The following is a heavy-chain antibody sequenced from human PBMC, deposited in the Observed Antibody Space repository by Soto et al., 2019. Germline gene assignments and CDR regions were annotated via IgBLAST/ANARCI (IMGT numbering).Heavy chain of an antibody. Sequence: GGSLRLSCAASGFTFSSYAMGWVRQGPGKGLEWVAVVSIGGSTHYADSVRGRFTISRDNSKKTLSLQMKSLTAEDTSVYFYAKRSGACGHFDYWGQGDLVTVSS. CDR1: GFTFSSYA. CDR3: AKRSGACGHFDY. CDR2: VSIGGST. D-gene: IGHD2-8*02. J-gene: IGHJ4*02. V-gene: IGHV3-23*01.